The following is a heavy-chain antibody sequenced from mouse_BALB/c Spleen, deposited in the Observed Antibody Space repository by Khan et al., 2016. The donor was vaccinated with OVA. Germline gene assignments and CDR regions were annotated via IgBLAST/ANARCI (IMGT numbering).Heavy chain of an antibody. D-gene: IGHD2-2*01. J-gene: IGHJ3*01. V-gene: IGHV1S56*01. CDR1: DYTFPSYY. CDR3: ARGGYGALAY. CDR2: IYPGNINN. Sequence: VQLQQSGPELVKPGASVRISCKASDYTFPSYYIHWVKQRPGQGLEWIGWIYPGNINNNYTERIKGKATLTEDKFSSPAYMTLNSLNSEASAGYFCARGGYGALAYWGQGTLVTVSA.